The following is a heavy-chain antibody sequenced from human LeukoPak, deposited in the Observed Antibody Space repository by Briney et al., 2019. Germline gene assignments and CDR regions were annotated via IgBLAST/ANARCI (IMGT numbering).Heavy chain of an antibody. Sequence: ASVKVSCKASGGTFSSYAISWVRQAPGQGLEWMGGIIPIFGTANYAQKFQGRVTITTDESTSTAYMELSSLRSEDTAVYYCATTVVVPAAIPAFDIWGQGTMVTVSS. CDR1: GGTFSSYA. J-gene: IGHJ3*02. CDR2: IIPIFGTA. V-gene: IGHV1-69*05. D-gene: IGHD2-2*02. CDR3: ATTVVVPAAIPAFDI.